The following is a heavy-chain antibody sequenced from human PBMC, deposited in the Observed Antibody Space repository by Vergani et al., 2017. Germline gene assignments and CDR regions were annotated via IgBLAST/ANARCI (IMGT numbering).Heavy chain of an antibody. CDR2: NSAYNGNT. J-gene: IGHJ5*02. V-gene: IGHV1-18*01. D-gene: IGHD4-23*01. CDR3: ARAENYYGGTRVLWEIWFDP. CDR1: GYTFTSYG. Sequence: QVQLVQSGAEVKKPGASEKVSFKASGYTFTSYGIRWVRQAPGQGLEWMGWNSAYNGNTNYAQKLQGRVTMTTDTSTSTAYMELRSLRSDDTAVYYCARAENYYGGTRVLWEIWFDPWGQGTLVTVSS.